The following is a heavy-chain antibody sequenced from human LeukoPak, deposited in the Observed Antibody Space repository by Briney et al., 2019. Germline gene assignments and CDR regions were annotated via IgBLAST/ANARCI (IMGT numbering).Heavy chain of an antibody. Sequence: GASVKVSCKASGYTFTSYDINWVRQATGQGLEWMGWMNPNSGNTGYAQKFQGRVTMTRNTSISTAYMELSSLRSEDTAVYYCATRKGGYSYDWMAYYFDYWGQGTLVSVSS. D-gene: IGHD5-18*01. CDR1: GYTFTSYD. V-gene: IGHV1-8*01. CDR2: MNPNSGNT. J-gene: IGHJ4*02. CDR3: ATRKGGYSYDWMAYYFDY.